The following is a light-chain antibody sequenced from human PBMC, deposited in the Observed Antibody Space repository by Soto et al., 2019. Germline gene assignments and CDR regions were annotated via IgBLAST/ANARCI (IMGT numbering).Light chain of an antibody. J-gene: IGLJ3*02. CDR3: QTWVTGIWV. CDR1: SGHSSYA. Sequence: QPVLTQSPSASASLGASVKLTCTLSSGHSSYAIAWHQQQPEKGPRFLMKLNGDGSHSKGDGIPDRFSGSSSGAERYLTISSLQSEDEADYYCQTWVTGIWVFGGGTKVTVL. CDR2: LNGDGSH. V-gene: IGLV4-69*01.